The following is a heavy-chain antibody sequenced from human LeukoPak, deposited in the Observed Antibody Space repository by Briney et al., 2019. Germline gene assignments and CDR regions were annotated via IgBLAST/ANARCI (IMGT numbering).Heavy chain of an antibody. D-gene: IGHD4-17*01. CDR2: IYYSGNT. CDR3: VRGGPPTVTRFDY. J-gene: IGHJ4*02. V-gene: IGHV4-59*01. Sequence: SETLSLTCTVSGGSINTYYWSWIRQPPGKGLEWIGYIYYSGNTNYNPSLKSRVTISVDTSKNQFSLKLSSVTAADTAVYYCVRGGPPTVTRFDYWGQGALVTVSS. CDR1: GGSINTYY.